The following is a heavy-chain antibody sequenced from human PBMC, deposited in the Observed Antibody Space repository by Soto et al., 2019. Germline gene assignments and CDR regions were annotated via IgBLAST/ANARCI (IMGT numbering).Heavy chain of an antibody. J-gene: IGHJ6*02. Sequence: GGSLRLSCAASGFTVSSNYMSWVRQAPGKGLEWISIIYSAGNTYYADSVKGRFTISRDNSKNTLYLQMNSLGAEDTAVYYCARVFVGGGPTINYYCGMDVWGQGTRVTVPS. CDR2: IYSAGNT. CDR3: ARVFVGGGPTINYYCGMDV. D-gene: IGHD1-20*01. CDR1: GFTVSSNY. V-gene: IGHV3-66*01.